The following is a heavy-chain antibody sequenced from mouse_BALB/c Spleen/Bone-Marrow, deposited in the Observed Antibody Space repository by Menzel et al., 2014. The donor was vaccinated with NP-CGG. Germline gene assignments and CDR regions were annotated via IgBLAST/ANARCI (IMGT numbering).Heavy chain of an antibody. Sequence: EVQGVESGGGLVQPGGSRKLSCAASGFTFSSFGMHWVRQAPEKGLEWVAYISSGSGTIYYADTVKGRFTISRDNPKNTLFLQMTSLRSEDTAMYYCARSDGNYDYAMDYWGQGTSVTVSS. V-gene: IGHV5-17*02. D-gene: IGHD2-1*01. CDR2: ISSGSGTI. CDR1: GFTFSSFG. CDR3: ARSDGNYDYAMDY. J-gene: IGHJ4*01.